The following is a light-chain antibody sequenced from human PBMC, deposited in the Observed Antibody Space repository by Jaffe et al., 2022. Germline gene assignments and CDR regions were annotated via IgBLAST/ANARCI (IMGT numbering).Light chain of an antibody. CDR2: SIS. CDR3: QHYSWPPEYI. CDR1: QTIDSR. J-gene: IGKJ2*01. V-gene: IGKV3-15*01. Sequence: EIVMTQSPATLSASPGERATLSCRTSQTIDSRLAWYQRKPGQAPRLLIYSISTRATDVPVRFSGSGSGTEFTLTITSLQSEDFAVYYCQHYSWPPEYIFGQGTKLEMK.